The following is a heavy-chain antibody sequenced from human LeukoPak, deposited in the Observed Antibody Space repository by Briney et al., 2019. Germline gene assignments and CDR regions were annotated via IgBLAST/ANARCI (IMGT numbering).Heavy chain of an antibody. D-gene: IGHD1-7*01. V-gene: IGHV3-74*01. CDR2: INSDGSST. J-gene: IGHJ4*02. CDR3: ARDNWNLAFDY. Sequence: GGSLRLSCAASGFTFSSYWMHWVRHAPGKGLVWVSRINSDGSSTSYADSVKGRFTISRDNAKNTLYLQMNSLGAEDTAVYYCARDNWNLAFDYWGQGTLVTVSS. CDR1: GFTFSSYW.